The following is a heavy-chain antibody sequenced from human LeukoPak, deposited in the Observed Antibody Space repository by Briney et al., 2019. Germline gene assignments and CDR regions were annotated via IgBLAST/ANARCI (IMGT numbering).Heavy chain of an antibody. CDR1: GFTFSNVR. CDR3: TSTLGY. CDR2: IETKTDGGTT. J-gene: IGHJ4*02. V-gene: IGHV3-15*04. D-gene: IGHD3-16*01. Sequence: GGSLRLSCTASGFTFSNVRMTWVRQAPGRGLEWVGRIETKTDGGTTDYGAPVRGRFTISRDDSKNTLFLQMNSLKPEDTAVYYCTSTLGYWGQGTLVTVSS.